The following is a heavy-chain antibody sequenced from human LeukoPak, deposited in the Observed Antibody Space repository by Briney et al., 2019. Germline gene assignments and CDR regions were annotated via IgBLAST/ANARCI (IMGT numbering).Heavy chain of an antibody. CDR1: GDSVSSDSYY. Sequence: SETLSLTCSVSGDSVSSDSYYWSWIRQPPGKGLEWIGEINHSGSTNYNPSLKSRVTISVDTPKNQFSLKLSSVTAADTAVYYCARALRYFDGRDYWGQGTLVTVSS. J-gene: IGHJ4*02. CDR2: INHSGST. CDR3: ARALRYFDGRDY. V-gene: IGHV4-39*07. D-gene: IGHD3-9*01.